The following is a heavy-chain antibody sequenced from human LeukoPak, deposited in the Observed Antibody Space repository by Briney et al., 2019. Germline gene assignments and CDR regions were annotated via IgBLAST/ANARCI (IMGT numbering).Heavy chain of an antibody. CDR2: LSGDGSST. Sequence: GGSLRLPCVASGFTFSTYWMHWGRQAPGKGLLWVSRLSGDGSSTRFADSLKGRFTISRDNAKNTLYLQMNSLRAEDTAVYFCARASTTVPNLLDNWGQGTLVTVSS. J-gene: IGHJ4*02. CDR3: ARASTTVPNLLDN. V-gene: IGHV3-74*01. CDR1: GFTFSTYW. D-gene: IGHD4-17*01.